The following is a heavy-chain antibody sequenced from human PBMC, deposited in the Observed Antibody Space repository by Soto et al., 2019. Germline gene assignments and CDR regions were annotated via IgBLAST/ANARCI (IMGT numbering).Heavy chain of an antibody. CDR3: ARAGVPGYSSGWYLNWFDP. CDR2: IYYSGST. CDR1: GGSVSSGSYY. D-gene: IGHD6-19*01. J-gene: IGHJ5*02. V-gene: IGHV4-61*01. Sequence: TLSLTCTVSGGSVSSGSYYWSWIRQPPGKGLEWIGYIYYSGSTNYNPSLKSRVTISVDTSKNQFSLKLSSVTAADTAVYYCARAGVPGYSSGWYLNWFDPWGQGTLVTVSS.